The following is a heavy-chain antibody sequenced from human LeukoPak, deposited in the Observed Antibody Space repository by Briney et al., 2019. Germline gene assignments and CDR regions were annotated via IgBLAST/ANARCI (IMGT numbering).Heavy chain of an antibody. V-gene: IGHV4-59*01. J-gene: IGHJ4*02. CDR1: GVSISTYY. Sequence: PSETLSLTCSVSGVSISTYYWIWIRQPPAKGLEWMGFFSYSGSTKYNPALKSRVTMSVDTSKNQCSLKLSSVTAADTAVYYCARMYSGTSYYFDYWGQGTLVTVSS. CDR3: ARMYSGTSYYFDY. D-gene: IGHD1-26*01. CDR2: FSYSGST.